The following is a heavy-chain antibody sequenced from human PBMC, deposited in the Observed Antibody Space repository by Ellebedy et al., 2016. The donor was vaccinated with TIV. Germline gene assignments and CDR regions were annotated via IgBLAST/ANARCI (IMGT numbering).Heavy chain of an antibody. D-gene: IGHD3-22*01. J-gene: IGHJ3*02. V-gene: IGHV3-11*01. Sequence: GESLKISXAASGFTFSDYYMSWIRQAPGKGLEWVSYISSSGSTIYYADSVKGRFTISRDNAKNSLYLQMNSLRAEDTAVYYCAREEYYDSSDDAFDIWGQGTMVTVSS. CDR2: ISSSGSTI. CDR1: GFTFSDYY. CDR3: AREEYYDSSDDAFDI.